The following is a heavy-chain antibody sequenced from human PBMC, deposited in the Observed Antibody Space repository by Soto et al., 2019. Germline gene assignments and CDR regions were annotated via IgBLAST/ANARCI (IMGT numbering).Heavy chain of an antibody. J-gene: IGHJ4*02. Sequence: PGGSLRLSCAASGFTFSSYSMNWVRQAPGKGLEWVSSISSSSSYIYYADSVKGRFTISRDNAKNSLYLQMNSLRAEDTAVYYCASARRSMYDILTGYYFDYWGQGTLVTVSS. CDR2: ISSSSSYI. D-gene: IGHD3-9*01. V-gene: IGHV3-21*01. CDR3: ASARRSMYDILTGYYFDY. CDR1: GFTFSSYS.